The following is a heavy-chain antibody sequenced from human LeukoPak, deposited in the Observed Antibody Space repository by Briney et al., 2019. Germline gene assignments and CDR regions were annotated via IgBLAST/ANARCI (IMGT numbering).Heavy chain of an antibody. CDR2: IYHSGST. J-gene: IGHJ5*02. D-gene: IGHD1-26*01. CDR1: GYSISSGYY. V-gene: IGHV4-38-2*02. CDR3: ARQYCNNYYDDRGWFDP. Sequence: SETLSLTCTVSGYSISSGYYWGWIRQPPGKGLEWIGTIYHSGSTYYNPSLKSRVTISLDTSKNQFSLKLSSVTAADTAVYYCARQYCNNYYDDRGWFDPWGQGTLVTVSS.